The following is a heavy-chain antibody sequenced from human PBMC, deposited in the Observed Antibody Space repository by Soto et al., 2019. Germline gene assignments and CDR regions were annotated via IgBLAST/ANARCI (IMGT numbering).Heavy chain of an antibody. CDR2: ISGSGGST. D-gene: IGHD2-2*02. CDR1: GFTFSSYA. CDR3: AKYSRSAISLYYYYGMDV. J-gene: IGHJ6*02. V-gene: IGHV3-23*01. Sequence: GGSLRLSCAASGFTFSSYAMSWVRQAPGKGLEWVSAISGSGGSTYYADSVKGRFTISRDNSKNTLYLQMNSLRAEDTAVYYCAKYSRSAISLYYYYGMDVWGQGTTVTVSS.